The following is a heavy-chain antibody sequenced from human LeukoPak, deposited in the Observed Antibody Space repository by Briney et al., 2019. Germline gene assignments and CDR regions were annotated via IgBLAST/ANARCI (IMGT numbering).Heavy chain of an antibody. D-gene: IGHD6-19*01. CDR1: GVSISSSSYY. CDR3: ARHSIAVADRYFDY. CDR2: IFYSGST. Sequence: SETLSLTCDVSGVSISSSSYYWGWIRQPPGKGLEWIGSIFYSGSTYYNPSLKSRVTISVDTSKNQFSLKVSSVTAADTAVYYCARHSIAVADRYFDYWGQGTLVTVSS. J-gene: IGHJ4*02. V-gene: IGHV4-39*01.